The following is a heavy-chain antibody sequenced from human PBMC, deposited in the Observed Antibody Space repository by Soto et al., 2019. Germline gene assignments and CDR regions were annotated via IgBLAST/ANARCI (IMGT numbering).Heavy chain of an antibody. CDR3: ARSGGNPGGDCTNGVCPNFDY. V-gene: IGHV3-66*01. CDR2: IYSGGST. Sequence: EVQLVESGGGLVQPGGSLRLSCAASGFTVSRSYMSWVRQAPGKGLEWVSVIYSGGSTYDADSVKGRFTISRDNSKNTLYLRMISLRAADTAVYYCARSGGNPGGDCTNGVCPNFDYWGQGTQVTASP. J-gene: IGHJ4*02. D-gene: IGHD2-8*01. CDR1: GFTVSRSY.